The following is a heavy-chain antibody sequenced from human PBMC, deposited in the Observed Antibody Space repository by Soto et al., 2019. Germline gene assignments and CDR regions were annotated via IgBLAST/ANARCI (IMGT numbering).Heavy chain of an antibody. CDR1: GGSISSSSYY. CDR2: IYYSGST. V-gene: IGHV4-39*01. J-gene: IGHJ6*02. CDR3: ARLSRDYGDYDYYYYGMDV. D-gene: IGHD4-17*01. Sequence: SETLPLRCTVSGGSISSSSYYWGWIRQPTGKGLEWIGSIYYSGSTYYNPSLKSRVTISVDTSKNQFSLKLSSVTAADTAVYYCARLSRDYGDYDYYYYGMDVWGQGTTVT.